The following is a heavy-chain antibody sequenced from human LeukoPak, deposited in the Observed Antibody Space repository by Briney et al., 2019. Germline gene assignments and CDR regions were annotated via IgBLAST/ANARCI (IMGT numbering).Heavy chain of an antibody. D-gene: IGHD1-1*01. CDR1: GGSISSSSNY. CDR2: IYYTGTT. V-gene: IGHV4-39*07. CDR3: AVETTPFDY. J-gene: IGHJ4*02. Sequence: SETLSLICTVSGGSISSSSNYWGWIRQPPGKGLEWIATIYYTGTTYYNPSLKSRVTISVDTSKNQFSLNLRSVTAADTAVYYCAVETTPFDYWGQGTLVTVSS.